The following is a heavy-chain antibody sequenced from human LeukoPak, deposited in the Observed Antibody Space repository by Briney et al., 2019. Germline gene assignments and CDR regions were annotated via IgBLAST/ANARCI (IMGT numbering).Heavy chain of an antibody. CDR2: TYYRCKWLN. V-gene: IGHV6-1*01. CDR3: ARAGGEGFDH. J-gene: IGHJ4*02. Sequence: SQTLSLTCAISGDSVSSKRAGWNWIRQSPSRGLEWLGSTYYRCKWLNVYAVSLKSRITVNRDTSKKQISLQLNSVTPYDTAVEYCARAGGEGFDHWGQGTLVTVSS. CDR1: GDSVSSKRAG. D-gene: IGHD3-16*01.